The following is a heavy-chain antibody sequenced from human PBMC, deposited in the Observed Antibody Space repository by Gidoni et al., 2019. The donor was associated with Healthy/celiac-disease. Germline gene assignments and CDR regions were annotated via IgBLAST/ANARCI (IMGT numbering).Heavy chain of an antibody. J-gene: IGHJ4*02. CDR2: ISYDGSNK. V-gene: IGHV3-30*18. CDR1: GFTFSSYG. D-gene: IGHD3-22*01. CDR3: AKEVDYDSSLGY. Sequence: QVQLVESGGGVVQPGRSLRLSCAASGFTFSSYGMHWVRQAPGKGLEWVAVISYDGSNKYYADSVKGRFTISRDNSKNTLYLQMNSLRAEDTAVYYCAKEVDYDSSLGYWGQGTLVTVSS.